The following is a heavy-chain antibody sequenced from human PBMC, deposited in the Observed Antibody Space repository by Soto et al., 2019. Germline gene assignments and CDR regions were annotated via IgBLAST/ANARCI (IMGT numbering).Heavy chain of an antibody. J-gene: IGHJ6*02. D-gene: IGHD4-17*01. Sequence: QVQLVESGGGVVQPGRSLRLSCAASGFTFSSYAMHWVRQAPGKGLEWVAVISYDGSNKYYADSVKGRFTISRDNSKNTLYLHMNSLRAEDTAVYYCARGLFDYGDYLQYYGMDVWGQGTTVTVSS. CDR1: GFTFSSYA. CDR3: ARGLFDYGDYLQYYGMDV. CDR2: ISYDGSNK. V-gene: IGHV3-30-3*01.